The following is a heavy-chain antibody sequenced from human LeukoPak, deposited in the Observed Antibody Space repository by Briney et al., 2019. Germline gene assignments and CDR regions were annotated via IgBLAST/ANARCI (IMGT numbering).Heavy chain of an antibody. V-gene: IGHV1-18*04. CDR2: ISAYNGNT. J-gene: IGHJ4*02. Sequence: ASVKVSCTASGYTFTSYGISWVRQAPGQGLEWMGWISAYNGNTNYVQKLQGRVTMTTDTSTSTAYMELRSLRSDDTAVYYCARDRRAYCSSTSCYGVFDYWGQGTLVTVSS. CDR3: ARDRRAYCSSTSCYGVFDY. D-gene: IGHD2-2*01. CDR1: GYTFTSYG.